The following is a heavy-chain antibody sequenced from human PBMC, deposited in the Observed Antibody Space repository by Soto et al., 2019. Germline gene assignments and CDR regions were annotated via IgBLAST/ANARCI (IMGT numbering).Heavy chain of an antibody. Sequence: GPTLGNATPPLTLTCSLSGVSITTQGVGVGWVRQPPGKALEWLAFTYWDDDNRYNPSLTPRLTTMKDTSRNQVVLIMTNLDPADPATYSCAHRLTLMLHCNYGAFDFWGQRPLVTVS. V-gene: IGHV2-5*02. J-gene: IGHJ3*01. CDR3: AHRLTLMLHCNYGAFDF. D-gene: IGHD2-21*02. CDR1: GVSITTQGVG. CDR2: TYWDDDN.